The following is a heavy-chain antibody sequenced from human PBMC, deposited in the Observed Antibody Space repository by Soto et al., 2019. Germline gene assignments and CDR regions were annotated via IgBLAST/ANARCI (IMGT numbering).Heavy chain of an antibody. Sequence: QVQLVESGGGVVQPGGSLRLSCAASGFIFSTFAMHWVRQAPGKGLEWVSLISFDGTKTHYADSVKGRFSTSRDNSKSTLFLQINSLRAEDTAVYYCSAAYTVDYWGQGTLVTVSS. CDR1: GFIFSTFA. V-gene: IGHV3-30-3*01. CDR2: ISFDGTKT. J-gene: IGHJ4*02. D-gene: IGHD3-16*01. CDR3: SAAYTVDY.